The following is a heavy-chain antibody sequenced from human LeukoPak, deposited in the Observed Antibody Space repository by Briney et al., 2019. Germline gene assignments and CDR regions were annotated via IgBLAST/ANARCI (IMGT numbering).Heavy chain of an antibody. CDR2: IYYSGST. CDR3: AREGRIGRDAFDI. D-gene: IGHD2-15*01. Sequence: PSETLSLTCTVSGGSISSYYWSWIRQPPGKGLEWIGYIYYSGSTNYNPSLKSRVTISVDTSKNQFSLKLSSVTAADTAVYYCAREGRIGRDAFDIWGQGTMVTVSS. V-gene: IGHV4-59*01. CDR1: GGSISSYY. J-gene: IGHJ3*02.